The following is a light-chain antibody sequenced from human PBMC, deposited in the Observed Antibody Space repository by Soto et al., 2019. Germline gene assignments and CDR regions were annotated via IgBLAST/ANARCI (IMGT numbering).Light chain of an antibody. CDR3: QQFHSFPIT. V-gene: IGKV1-5*01. CDR2: DAS. CDR1: QSITIW. J-gene: IGKJ5*01. Sequence: DIQMTQSPSTLSASAGDRVTITCRASQSITIWLAWYQQKPGKAPKLLIYDASTLESGVPSRFSGSGSGTEFTLTINSLQPDDFATYYCQQFHSFPITFGQGTRLE.